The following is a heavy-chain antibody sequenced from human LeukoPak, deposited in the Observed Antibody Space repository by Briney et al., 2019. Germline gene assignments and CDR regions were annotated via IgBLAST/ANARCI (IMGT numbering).Heavy chain of an antibody. J-gene: IGHJ6*02. Sequence: GGSLRLSCAASGFTFDDYAMHWVRQAPGKGLEWVSGISWNSGSIDYADSVKGRFTISRDNAKNSLYLQMNSLRAEDTALYYCAKAGLELVDYYGMDVWGQGTTVTVS. V-gene: IGHV3-9*01. CDR3: AKAGLELVDYYGMDV. CDR2: ISWNSGSI. CDR1: GFTFDDYA. D-gene: IGHD1-7*01.